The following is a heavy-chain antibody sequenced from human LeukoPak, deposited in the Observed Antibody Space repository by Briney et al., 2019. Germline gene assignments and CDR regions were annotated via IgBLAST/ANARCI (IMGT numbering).Heavy chain of an antibody. V-gene: IGHV3-30*18. CDR3: AKGEMDV. CDR1: GFTFSSYG. Sequence: PGGSLRLSCAASGFTFSSYGMHWVRQAPGKGLEWVAVISYDGSNKYYADSVKGRFTISRDNSKNTLYLQMNSLRAEDTAVYYCAKGEMDVWGQGTTVTVSS. CDR2: ISYDGSNK. J-gene: IGHJ6*02.